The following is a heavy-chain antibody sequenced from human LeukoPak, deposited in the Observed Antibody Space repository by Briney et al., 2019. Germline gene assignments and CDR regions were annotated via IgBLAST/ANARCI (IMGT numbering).Heavy chain of an antibody. CDR3: ARGKGIAVSSFDS. D-gene: IGHD6-19*01. Sequence: GGSLRLSCAASGFTFSSYAMSWVRQAPGKGLEWVSGISGSGNSTYYADSVKGRFTISRDNSKNTMSLQMNSLRAEDTALYYCARGKGIAVSSFDSWGQGTLVTVSS. J-gene: IGHJ4*02. CDR2: ISGSGNST. V-gene: IGHV3-23*01. CDR1: GFTFSSYA.